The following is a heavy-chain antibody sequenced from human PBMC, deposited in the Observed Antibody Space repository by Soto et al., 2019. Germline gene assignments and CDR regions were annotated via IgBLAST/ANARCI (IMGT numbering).Heavy chain of an antibody. V-gene: IGHV1-2*02. D-gene: IGHD3-22*01. Sequence: ASVKVSCKASGYTFTGYYMRWVRQAPGQGLEWMGWINPNSGGTNYAQKFQGRVTMTRDTSISTAYMELSRLRSDDTAVYYCARGESGYYPAGAFDIWGQGTMVTV. CDR3: ARGESGYYPAGAFDI. CDR1: GYTFTGYY. J-gene: IGHJ3*02. CDR2: INPNSGGT.